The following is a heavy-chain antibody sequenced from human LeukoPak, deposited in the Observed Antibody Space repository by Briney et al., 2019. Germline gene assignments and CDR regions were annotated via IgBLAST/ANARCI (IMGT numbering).Heavy chain of an antibody. Sequence: SLRLSCASSGFTFSTYCMHWVRPAPGKGLEWVAVISYDGSNKYYADSVKGRFTISRDNSKNTLYLQMNSLRAEDTAVYYCAKDDTLDYWGQGTLVTVSS. J-gene: IGHJ4*02. V-gene: IGHV3-30*18. CDR1: GFTFSTYC. CDR3: AKDDTLDY. CDR2: ISYDGSNK.